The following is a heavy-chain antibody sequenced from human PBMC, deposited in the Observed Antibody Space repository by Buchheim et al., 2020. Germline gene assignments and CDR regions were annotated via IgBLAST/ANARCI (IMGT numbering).Heavy chain of an antibody. Sequence: EVQLLESGGGLVQPGGSLRLSCAASGITFNSYAMSWVRQAPGKGLEWVSVISASGGSTYYTDSVKGRFTISSDNSKNMLYLQMNSLRAEDTAVFYCARDRDGYKDFDYWGQGTL. CDR2: ISASGGST. V-gene: IGHV3-23*01. D-gene: IGHD5-24*01. J-gene: IGHJ4*02. CDR1: GITFNSYA. CDR3: ARDRDGYKDFDY.